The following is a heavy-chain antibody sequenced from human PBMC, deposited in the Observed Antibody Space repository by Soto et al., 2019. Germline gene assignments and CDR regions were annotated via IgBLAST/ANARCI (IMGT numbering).Heavy chain of an antibody. Sequence: TLSLTCTVTGVSISSGNYYWSWIRQPPGKGLEWIGFISHSGNTYYNPSLKSRVTISVDTSKNQFSLKLSSVTAADTAVYCCARATLTVTYDYWGQGTLVTVSS. J-gene: IGHJ4*02. CDR2: ISHSGNT. CDR3: ARATLTVTYDY. CDR1: GVSISSGNYY. V-gene: IGHV4-30-4*08. D-gene: IGHD4-17*01.